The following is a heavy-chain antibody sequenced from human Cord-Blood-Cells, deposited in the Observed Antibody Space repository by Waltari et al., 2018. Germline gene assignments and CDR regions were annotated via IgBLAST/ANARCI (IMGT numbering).Heavy chain of an antibody. V-gene: IGHV4-34*01. CDR3: ARGNCSGGSCSNWFDP. CDR1: GGSFSGYY. J-gene: IGHJ5*02. D-gene: IGHD2-15*01. Sequence: QVQLQQWGAGLLKPSETLSLTCAVDGGSFSGYYWSWIRQPPGKGLEWIGEINHSGSTNYNPSLKSRVTISVDTSKNQFSLKLSSVTAADTAVYYCARGNCSGGSCSNWFDPWGQGTLVTVSS. CDR2: INHSGST.